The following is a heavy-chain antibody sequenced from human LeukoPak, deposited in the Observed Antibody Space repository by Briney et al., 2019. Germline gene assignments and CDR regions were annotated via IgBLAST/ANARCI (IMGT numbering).Heavy chain of an antibody. Sequence: SETLSLTCTVSGDSISDRYYYWAWIRQPPGKGLEWIGSIYFSGETYYNPSLRGRVTISVDTSKNQFSLTLPSVTVADTSVYYCARRGSLLWFDPWGEGTLVTVSS. V-gene: IGHV4-39*01. CDR2: IYFSGET. J-gene: IGHJ5*02. CDR1: GDSISDRYYY. CDR3: ARRGSLLWFDP. D-gene: IGHD3-10*01.